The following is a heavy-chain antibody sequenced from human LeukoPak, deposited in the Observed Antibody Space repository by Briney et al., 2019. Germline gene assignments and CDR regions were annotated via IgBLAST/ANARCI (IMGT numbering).Heavy chain of an antibody. CDR3: ARGITMVRGITRDY. CDR1: GFTVSSNY. Sequence: PGGSLRLSCAASGFTVSSNYIRWVRQAPGKGLEWVSVIYSGGSTSYADAAKGRFTISRDNSKNTLYLQMNSLRAEDTAVYYCARGITMVRGITRDYCGQGTLVTVSS. D-gene: IGHD3-10*01. V-gene: IGHV3-66*01. CDR2: IYSGGST. J-gene: IGHJ4*02.